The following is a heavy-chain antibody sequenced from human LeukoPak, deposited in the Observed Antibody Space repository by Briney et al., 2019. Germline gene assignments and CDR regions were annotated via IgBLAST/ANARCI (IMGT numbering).Heavy chain of an antibody. V-gene: IGHV3-33*01. Sequence: GGSLRLSRAASGFTFSSYGMHWVRQAPGKGLEWVAVIWYDGSNKYYADSVKGRFTISRDNSKNTLYLQMNSLRAEDTAVYYCARGFYYYYDSSGYHFDYWGQGTLVTVSS. J-gene: IGHJ4*02. CDR2: IWYDGSNK. CDR3: ARGFYYYYDSSGYHFDY. D-gene: IGHD3-22*01. CDR1: GFTFSSYG.